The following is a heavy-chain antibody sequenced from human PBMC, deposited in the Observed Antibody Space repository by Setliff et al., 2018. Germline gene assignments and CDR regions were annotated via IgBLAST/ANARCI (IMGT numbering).Heavy chain of an antibody. Sequence: SVKVSCKASGGTFSSYAISWVRQAPGQGLEWMGGIIPIFGTANYAQKFQGRVTITADESTSTAYMELSSLRSEDTAVYYCARDGDNYYDSSGYYGSYYYYMDVWGKGTTVTVS. D-gene: IGHD3-22*01. CDR3: ARDGDNYYDSSGYYGSYYYYMDV. V-gene: IGHV1-69*13. J-gene: IGHJ6*03. CDR1: GGTFSSYA. CDR2: IIPIFGTA.